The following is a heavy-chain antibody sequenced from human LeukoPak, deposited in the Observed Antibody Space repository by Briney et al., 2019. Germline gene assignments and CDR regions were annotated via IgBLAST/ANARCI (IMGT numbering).Heavy chain of an antibody. J-gene: IGHJ4*02. CDR2: IYCSGST. CDR1: GGSISSSSYY. D-gene: IGHD2-2*01. Sequence: SETLSLTCTVSGGSISSSSYYWGWIRQPPGKGLEWIGSIYCSGSTYYNPSLKSRVTISVDTSKNQFSLNLSSVTAADTAVYFCARDEGSSYPFDYWGQGTLVTVSS. CDR3: ARDEGSSYPFDY. V-gene: IGHV4-39*07.